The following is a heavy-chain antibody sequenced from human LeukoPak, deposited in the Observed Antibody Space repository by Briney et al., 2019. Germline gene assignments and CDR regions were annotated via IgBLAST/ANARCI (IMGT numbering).Heavy chain of an antibody. V-gene: IGHV1-46*01. J-gene: IGHJ4*02. CDR2: INPSDGAT. CDR1: GYTFTMYY. Sequence: ASVKVSCKASGYTFTMYYIHWVRQAPGQGLEWMGMINPSDGATTYAQRFQGRVTMTRDMSTTTVYMDLRSLRAEDTAVYYCARVATAYHFDYWGQGILVTVSS. CDR3: ARVATAYHFDY. D-gene: IGHD5-12*01.